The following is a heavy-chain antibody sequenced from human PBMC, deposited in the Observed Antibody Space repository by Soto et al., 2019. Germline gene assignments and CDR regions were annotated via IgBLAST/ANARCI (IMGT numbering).Heavy chain of an antibody. Sequence: GESLKISCKGSGYSFTSYWIGWVRQMPGKGLEWMGIIYPGDSDTRYSPSFQGQVTISADKSISTAYLQWSSLKASDTAMYYCARGGNRRLYPNDAFDIWGQGTMVTVSS. CDR1: GYSFTSYW. CDR3: ARGGNRRLYPNDAFDI. V-gene: IGHV5-51*01. J-gene: IGHJ3*02. D-gene: IGHD2-2*02. CDR2: IYPGDSDT.